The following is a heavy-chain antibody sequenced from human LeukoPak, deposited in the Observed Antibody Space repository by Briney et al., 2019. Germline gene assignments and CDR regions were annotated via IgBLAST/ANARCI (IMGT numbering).Heavy chain of an antibody. CDR3: ARGKSGYSYGYYFDY. V-gene: IGHV3-30-3*01. CDR2: ISYDGSNK. Sequence: GGSLRLSCAASGFTFSSYAMHWVRQAPGKGLGGVAVISYDGSNKYYADSVKGRFTISRDNSKNTLYLQMNSLRAEDTAVYYCARGKSGYSYGYYFDYWGQGTLVTVSS. J-gene: IGHJ4*02. D-gene: IGHD5-18*01. CDR1: GFTFSSYA.